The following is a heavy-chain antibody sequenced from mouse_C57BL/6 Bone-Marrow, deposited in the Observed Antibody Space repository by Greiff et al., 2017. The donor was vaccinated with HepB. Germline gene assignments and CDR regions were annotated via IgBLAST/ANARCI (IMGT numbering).Heavy chain of an antibody. CDR3: AGGYYAWFAY. J-gene: IGHJ3*01. D-gene: IGHD2-3*01. CDR2: IDPSDRYT. CDR1: GYTFTSYW. Sequence: QVQLQQPGAELVKPGASVKLSCKASGYTFTSYWMQWVKQRPGQGLEWIGEIDPSDRYTNYNQKFKGKATLTVDTSSSTAYMQLSSLTSEDSAVYYCAGGYYAWFAYWGQGTLVTVSA. V-gene: IGHV1-50*01.